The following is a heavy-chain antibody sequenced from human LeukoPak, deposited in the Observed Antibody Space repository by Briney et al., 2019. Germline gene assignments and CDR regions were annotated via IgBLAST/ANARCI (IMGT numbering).Heavy chain of an antibody. CDR3: ARDRSGYSYSQFFNM. V-gene: IGHV4-39*07. Sequence: PSETLSLACTVSGGSISSSSYYWGWIRQPPGKGLEWIGSIYYSGSTYYNPSLKSRVSISVDMSKNHFSLKLSSVTAADTAVYYCARDRSGYSYSQFFNMWGQGTMVTVSP. CDR1: GGSISSSSYY. D-gene: IGHD5-18*01. J-gene: IGHJ3*02. CDR2: IYYSGST.